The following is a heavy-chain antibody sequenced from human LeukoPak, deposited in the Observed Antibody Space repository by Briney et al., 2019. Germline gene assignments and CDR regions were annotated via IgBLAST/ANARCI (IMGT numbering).Heavy chain of an antibody. CDR2: ISAYNGNT. V-gene: IGHV1-18*04. CDR1: GYTFTSYG. J-gene: IGHJ5*02. D-gene: IGHD5-24*01. Sequence: GASVKVSCTASGYTFTSYGISWVRQAPGQGLEWMGWISAYNGNTNYAQKLQGRVTMTTDTSTSTAYMELRSLRSDDTAVYCCATRGKGNWFDPWGQGTLVTVSS. CDR3: ATRGKGNWFDP.